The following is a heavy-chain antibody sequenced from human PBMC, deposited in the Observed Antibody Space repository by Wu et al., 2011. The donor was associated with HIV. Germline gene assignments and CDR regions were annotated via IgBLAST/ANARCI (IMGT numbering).Heavy chain of an antibody. CDR1: GYSFTNSW. CDR2: IDPRDSDT. CDR3: ARHGGWGGGYNWFDY. D-gene: IGHD5-24*01. V-gene: IGHV5-51*01. J-gene: IGHJ4*02. Sequence: VQLVQSGAEVKKPGESLKISCKGSGYSFTNSWIGWVRQMPGKGLEWMGSIDPRDSDTRYRPSFRGQVTISVDKSISAAYLQWSSLKASDTAIYYCARHGGWGGGYNWFDYWGPGEPWVTVSS.